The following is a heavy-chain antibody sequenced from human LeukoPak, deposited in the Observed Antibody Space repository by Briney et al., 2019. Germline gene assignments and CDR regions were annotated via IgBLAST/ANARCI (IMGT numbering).Heavy chain of an antibody. Sequence: GGSLRLSCAASGFTVSSNYMSWVRQAPGKGLEWVSVIYSGGSTYYADSVKGRFTISRDNSKNTLYLQMNSLRAEDTAVYHCARSLYGSGSYYGFGNFDYWGQGTLVTVSS. CDR3: ARSLYGSGSYYGFGNFDY. V-gene: IGHV3-66*01. J-gene: IGHJ4*02. CDR2: IYSGGST. D-gene: IGHD3-10*01. CDR1: GFTVSSNY.